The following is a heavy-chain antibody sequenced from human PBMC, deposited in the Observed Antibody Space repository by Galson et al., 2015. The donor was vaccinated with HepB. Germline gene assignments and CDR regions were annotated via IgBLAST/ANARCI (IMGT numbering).Heavy chain of an antibody. V-gene: IGHV1-18*04. CDR2: ISAYNGNT. CDR3: ARRLNTAMDDYFDY. J-gene: IGHJ4*02. Sequence: SVKVSCKASGYTFTSYGISWVRQAPGQGLEWMGWISAYNGNTNYAQKLQGRVTMTTDTSTSTAYMELRSLRSDDTAVYYCARRLNTAMDDYFDYWGQGTLVTVSS. D-gene: IGHD5-18*01. CDR1: GYTFTSYG.